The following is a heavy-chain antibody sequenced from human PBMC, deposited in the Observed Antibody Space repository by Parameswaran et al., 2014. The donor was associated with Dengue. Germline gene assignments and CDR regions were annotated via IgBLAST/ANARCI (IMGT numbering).Heavy chain of an antibody. Sequence: RWIRQPPGKGLEWVSAITNNGDTTYYADSVEDRFTVSRDNSKSTVSLQMNSLRADDTAVYYCAKASAGLDGSGYPYYYFAMDVWGQGATVTVSS. CDR3: AKASAGLDGSGYPYYYFAMDV. CDR2: ITNNGDTT. V-gene: IGHV3-23*01. D-gene: IGHD3-10*01. J-gene: IGHJ6*02.